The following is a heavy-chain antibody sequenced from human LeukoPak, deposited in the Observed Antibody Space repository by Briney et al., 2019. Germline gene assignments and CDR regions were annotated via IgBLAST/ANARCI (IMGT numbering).Heavy chain of an antibody. D-gene: IGHD2-15*01. Sequence: PSETLSLTCTVSGGSISSGGYYWSWIRQQPGKGLEWIGYIYYSGSTYYNPSLKSRVTISVDTSKNQFSLKLSSVTAADTAVYYCAREQVAAYFDYWGQGTLVTVSS. CDR2: IYYSGST. CDR1: GGSISSGGYY. CDR3: AREQVAAYFDY. J-gene: IGHJ4*02. V-gene: IGHV4-30-4*08.